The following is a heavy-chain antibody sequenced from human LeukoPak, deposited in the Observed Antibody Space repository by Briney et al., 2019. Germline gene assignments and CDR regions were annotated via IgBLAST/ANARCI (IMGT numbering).Heavy chain of an antibody. CDR3: ARTTEDCSSTSCYQYWFDP. CDR2: MYHSGST. V-gene: IGHV4-59*01. D-gene: IGHD2-2*01. CDR1: GGSISSYY. J-gene: IGHJ5*02. Sequence: PSETLSLTCTVSGGSISSYYWSWIRQPPGKGLEWIGTMYHSGSTNYNPSLKSRVTMSVDTSKNQISLKARSVTAADTAVYYCARTTEDCSSTSCYQYWFDPWGQGTLVTVSP.